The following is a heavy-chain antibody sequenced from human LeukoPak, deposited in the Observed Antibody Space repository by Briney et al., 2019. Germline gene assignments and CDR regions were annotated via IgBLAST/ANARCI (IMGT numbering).Heavy chain of an antibody. D-gene: IGHD6-19*01. V-gene: IGHV4-38-2*02. CDR2: LYHTGRS. J-gene: IGHJ4*02. CDR1: GYSISSGYY. CDR3: ARDRGYSSGNYKGEFDY. Sequence: PSETLSLTCAVSGYSISSGYYWVWIRQPPGKGLQWLGQLYHTGRSYYHPSLKSRLTMSVDTSRNVFSLRLSSVTAADTAVYYCARDRGYSSGNYKGEFDYWGQGTVVTVSS.